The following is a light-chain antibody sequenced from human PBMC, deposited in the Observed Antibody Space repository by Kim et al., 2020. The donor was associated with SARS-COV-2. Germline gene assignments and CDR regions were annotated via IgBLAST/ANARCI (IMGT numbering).Light chain of an antibody. Sequence: YVSPGDRATLSCRASQSVSRNLAWYHQTPGQAPRLLIYGASNRATSVPARFSGSGSETEFTLTISSLQSEDFAVYYCQQYNDWPLTFGGGTKLEI. J-gene: IGKJ4*01. CDR1: QSVSRN. CDR3: QQYNDWPLT. CDR2: GAS. V-gene: IGKV3-15*01.